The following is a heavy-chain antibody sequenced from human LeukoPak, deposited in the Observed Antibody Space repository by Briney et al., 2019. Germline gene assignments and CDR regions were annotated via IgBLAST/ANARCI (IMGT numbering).Heavy chain of an antibody. V-gene: IGHV3-48*04. D-gene: IGHD3-22*01. Sequence: PGGSLRLSCAASGFTFSNAWMNWVRQAPGKGLEWVSYISSTSGTKDYADSVKGRFTISRDSAKNSLYLQMNSLRAEDTAVYYCARALYDSSDSDAFDIWGQGRMVTVSS. J-gene: IGHJ3*02. CDR1: GFTFSNAW. CDR3: ARALYDSSDSDAFDI. CDR2: ISSTSGTK.